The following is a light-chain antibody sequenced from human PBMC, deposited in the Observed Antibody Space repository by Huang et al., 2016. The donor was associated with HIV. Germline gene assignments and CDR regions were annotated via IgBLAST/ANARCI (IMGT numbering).Light chain of an antibody. V-gene: IGKV1-39*01. CDR3: QQTYIIPIT. CDR1: QSISSY. CDR2: AAS. Sequence: DIQMTQSPFSLSASVGDRVTITCRASQSISSYLNWYQQKPGKDPKSLIYAASTLQSGIPSRFSVSGAGTDFTLTITSLQPEDFATYYCQQTYIIPITFGQGTKLEIK. J-gene: IGKJ2*01.